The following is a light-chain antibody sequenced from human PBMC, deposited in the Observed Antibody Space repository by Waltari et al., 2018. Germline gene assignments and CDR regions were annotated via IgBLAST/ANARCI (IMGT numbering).Light chain of an antibody. Sequence: EIEMTQSPASLSVSPGETAILTCRASQNIGTSSSWFQLRPGRAPRHLIYGASTRATGIPARFSASGSGTEFSLTISSLQSDDFAVYYCLQYNNWPYTFGQGTRLEIK. J-gene: IGKJ2*01. CDR3: LQYNNWPYT. V-gene: IGKV3-15*01. CDR2: GAS. CDR1: QNIGTS.